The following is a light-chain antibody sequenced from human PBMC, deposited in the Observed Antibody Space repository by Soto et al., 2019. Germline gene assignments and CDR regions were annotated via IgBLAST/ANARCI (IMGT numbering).Light chain of an antibody. Sequence: QSVLTQPASVSGSPGQSITLSCAGSGSDIGAYNYVSWYQQHPGKAPKLLIHGVTRRPSGVSSRFSASKSAYTASLTISGLQAEDEANYYCSSFTTSYFYVFGPGTKVTVL. CDR1: GSDIGAYNY. J-gene: IGLJ1*01. CDR2: GVT. CDR3: SSFTTSYFYV. V-gene: IGLV2-14*01.